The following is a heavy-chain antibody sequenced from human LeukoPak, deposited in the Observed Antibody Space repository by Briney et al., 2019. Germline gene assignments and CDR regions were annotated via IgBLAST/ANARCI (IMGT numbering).Heavy chain of an antibody. Sequence: VGSLRLSCALSRLTLSTYAMSWVPQSAGNEGKAVCAISSSGGSTYYAESVKGRFTISRDNSKNTLYLQMNSLRAEDTAVYYCAKGDYYGSGSFYGMDVWGQGTTVTVSS. CDR3: AKGDYYGSGSFYGMDV. V-gene: IGHV3-23*01. D-gene: IGHD3-10*01. J-gene: IGHJ6*02. CDR2: ISSSGGST. CDR1: RLTLSTYA.